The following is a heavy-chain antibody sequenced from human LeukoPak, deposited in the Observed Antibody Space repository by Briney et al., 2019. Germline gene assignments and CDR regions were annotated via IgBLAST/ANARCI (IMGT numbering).Heavy chain of an antibody. J-gene: IGHJ6*04. CDR1: GFTFSSYG. CDR2: ISYDGSNK. V-gene: IGHV3-30*18. D-gene: IGHD4-17*01. Sequence: GGSLRLSCAASGFTFSSYGMHWVRQAPGKGLEWVAVISYDGSNKYYADSVKGRFTISRDNPKNTLYLQMNSLRAEDTAVYYCAKGQTTDRYYYYYYGMDVWGKGTTVTVSS. CDR3: AKGQTTDRYYYYYYGMDV.